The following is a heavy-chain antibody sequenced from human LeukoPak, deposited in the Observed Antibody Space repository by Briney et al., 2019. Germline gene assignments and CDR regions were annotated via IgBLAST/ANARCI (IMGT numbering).Heavy chain of an antibody. Sequence: GGSLRLSCAASGFTLSTFWMKCLREAPGKALEWVASINEDGSERHYVDSVKGRFTISRDNAKNSLSLQMNSLRAEDTAVYYCARGPPSSGWGQGTLVTVSS. D-gene: IGHD6-25*01. V-gene: IGHV3-7*01. CDR2: INEDGSER. CDR1: GFTLSTFW. J-gene: IGHJ4*02. CDR3: ARGPPSSG.